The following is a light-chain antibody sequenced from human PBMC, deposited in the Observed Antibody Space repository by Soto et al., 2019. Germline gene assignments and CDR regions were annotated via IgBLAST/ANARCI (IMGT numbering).Light chain of an antibody. CDR2: GAS. V-gene: IGKV3-15*01. Sequence: ETVMTQSPATLSVSPGERVTLSCRASQSVSSNLGWYQQKTGQAPRLLIYGASTRATGIPARFSGSGSGTGFTLTITTLQSEDFAVYYCQQYNTWPYTFGPGTKLEIK. CDR1: QSVSSN. J-gene: IGKJ2*01. CDR3: QQYNTWPYT.